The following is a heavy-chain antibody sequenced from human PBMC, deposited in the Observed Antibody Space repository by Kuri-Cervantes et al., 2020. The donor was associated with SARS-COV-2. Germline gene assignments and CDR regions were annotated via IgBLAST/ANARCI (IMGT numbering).Heavy chain of an antibody. V-gene: IGHV1-46*01. CDR1: GYTFTSYY. CDR3: ARDSGFAPFDY. J-gene: IGHJ4*02. Sequence: ASVKVSCKASGYTFTSYYMHWVRQAPGQGLEWMGIINPSGGGTNYAQKLQGRVTMTTDTSTSTAYMELRSLRSDDTAVYYCARDSGFAPFDYWGQGTLVTVSS. CDR2: INPSGGGT. D-gene: IGHD3-10*01.